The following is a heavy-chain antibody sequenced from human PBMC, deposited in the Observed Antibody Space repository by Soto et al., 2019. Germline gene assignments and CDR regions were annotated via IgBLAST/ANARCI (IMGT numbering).Heavy chain of an antibody. CDR2: IHHTGRT. V-gene: IGHV4-34*09. J-gene: IGHJ4*02. CDR3: ARDYYDSSLLTFAY. D-gene: IGHD3-22*01. Sequence: PSETLSLTCAVYGGSFSGYYWSWIRQPPGKGLEWIGYIHHTGRTEFNPSLKSRITMSVDTSKSQFSLNLSSVTVADTAVYYCARDYYDSSLLTFAYWGRGTLVTVSS. CDR1: GGSFSGYY.